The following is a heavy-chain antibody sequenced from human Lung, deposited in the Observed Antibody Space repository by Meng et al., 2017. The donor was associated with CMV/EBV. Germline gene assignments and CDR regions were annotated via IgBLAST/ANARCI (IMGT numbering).Heavy chain of an antibody. CDR1: GFTFYDYA. CDR2: ISWDGGST. V-gene: IGHV3-43D*03. CDR3: AKDIFGGSYSSSSDGMDV. D-gene: IGHD6-6*01. Sequence: GGSLRLFCAASGFTFYDYAMHWVRQAPGKGLEWVSLISWDGGSTYYADSVKGRFTISRDNSKNSLYLQMNSLRAEDTALYYCAKDIFGGSYSSSSDGMDVWGQGTTVTVSS. J-gene: IGHJ6*02.